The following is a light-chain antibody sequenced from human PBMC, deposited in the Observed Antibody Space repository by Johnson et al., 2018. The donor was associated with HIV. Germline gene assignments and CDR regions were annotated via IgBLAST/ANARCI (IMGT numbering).Light chain of an antibody. CDR2: ENN. J-gene: IGLJ1*01. V-gene: IGLV1-51*02. CDR3: GTWDSSLNAGV. CDR1: SYNIGNSY. Sequence: HSVLSQPPSVSAAPGQKVTISCSGSSYNIGNSYVSWYQQLPGTAPKLLIYENNKRPSGIPDRFSGSKSGTSATLGITGLQTGDEADYYCGTWDSSLNAGVFGTGTKVTVL.